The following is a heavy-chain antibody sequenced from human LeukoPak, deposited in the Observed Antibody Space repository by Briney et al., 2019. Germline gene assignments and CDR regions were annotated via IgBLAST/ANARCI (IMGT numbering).Heavy chain of an antibody. Sequence: GASVTVSFKASGYTFTSYGISWVRQAPGQGLEWMGWISAYNGNTNYAQKLQGRVTMTTDTSTSTAYMELRSLRSDDTAVYYCARVEKGYYGSGSYDFWGRGTLVTVSS. CDR1: GYTFTSYG. J-gene: IGHJ4*02. CDR2: ISAYNGNT. V-gene: IGHV1-18*01. D-gene: IGHD3-10*01. CDR3: ARVEKGYYGSGSYDF.